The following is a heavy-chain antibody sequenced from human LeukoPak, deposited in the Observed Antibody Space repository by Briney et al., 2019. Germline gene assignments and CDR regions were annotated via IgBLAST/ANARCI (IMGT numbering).Heavy chain of an antibody. V-gene: IGHV1-3*01. CDR1: GYTFTGYA. J-gene: IGHJ3*02. D-gene: IGHD2-2*01. Sequence: ASVKVSCKASGYTFTGYAMHWVRQAPGQRLEWMGWINAGNGNTKYSQKFQGRVTITRDTSASTAYMELSSLRSEDTAVYYCMSSTSSHDAFDIWGQATMVTVSS. CDR3: MSSTSSHDAFDI. CDR2: INAGNGNT.